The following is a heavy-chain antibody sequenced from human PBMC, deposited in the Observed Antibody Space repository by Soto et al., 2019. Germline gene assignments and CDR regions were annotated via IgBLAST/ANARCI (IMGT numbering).Heavy chain of an antibody. D-gene: IGHD2-8*02. J-gene: IGHJ3*02. CDR2: LSYTGST. V-gene: IGHV4-30-4*01. CDR1: GGPVRDAYSY. CDR3: ARELEGGVFDI. Sequence: QVLLQESGPQLVNPSQPLSLTCTVSGGPVRDAYSYWTWIRQPPGKGLEWMGYLSYTGSTYYNPSLRNGASISVDESSNHLSLRMSSVTAADTAVYYCARELEGGVFDIWGRGTLVTVSS.